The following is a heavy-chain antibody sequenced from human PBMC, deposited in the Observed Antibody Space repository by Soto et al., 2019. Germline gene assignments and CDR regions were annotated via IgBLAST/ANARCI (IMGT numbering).Heavy chain of an antibody. CDR2: IRGSGGST. J-gene: IGHJ6*02. V-gene: IGHV3-23*01. CDR1: GFTFSNYA. D-gene: IGHD4-17*01. Sequence: RGSLRLSCAASGFTFSNYAMTWVRQAPGKGLDWVSTIRGSGGSTDYADSVKGRFTISRDNSRDTLYLQMNGLRAEDTATYYCAKAYGDLFNFVMGVWGQGTAVTFSS. CDR3: AKAYGDLFNFVMGV.